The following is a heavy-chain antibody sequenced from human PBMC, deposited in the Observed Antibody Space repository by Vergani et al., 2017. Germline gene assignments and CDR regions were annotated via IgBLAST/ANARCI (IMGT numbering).Heavy chain of an antibody. CDR1: GFTSSYYG. CDR2: ISYDGTQK. CDR3: ATKSCSTPGCQIGYFRE. V-gene: IGHV3-30*03. D-gene: IGHD2-2*01. J-gene: IGHJ1*01. Sequence: QVHLVESGGGVVQPGRSLRLSCVVSGFTSSYYGMHWVRQAPGKGLEWVAVISYDGTQKYYADSVKGRFTISRDNSKSTLYLQMNSLRTEDTAVYYCATKSCSTPGCQIGYFREWDQGTRVTVSS.